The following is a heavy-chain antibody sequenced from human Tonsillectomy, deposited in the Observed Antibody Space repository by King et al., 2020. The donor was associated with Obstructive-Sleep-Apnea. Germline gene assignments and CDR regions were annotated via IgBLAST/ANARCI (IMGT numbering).Heavy chain of an antibody. D-gene: IGHD3-3*01. J-gene: IGHJ6*02. CDR2: INPSGGST. CDR1: GYTFTSYY. V-gene: IGHV1-46*01. Sequence: QLVQSGAEVKKPGASVKVSCKASGYTFTSYYMHWVRQAPGQGLEWMGIINPSGGSTSYAQKFQGRVTMTRATSTGTVYMELGSRRSEDTAVYYCARGGGIFGVVIILFGYYGMDVWGQGTTVTVSS. CDR3: ARGGGIFGVVIILFGYYGMDV.